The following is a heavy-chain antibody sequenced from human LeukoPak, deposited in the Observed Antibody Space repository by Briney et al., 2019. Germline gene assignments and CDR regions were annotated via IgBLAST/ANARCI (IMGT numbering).Heavy chain of an antibody. J-gene: IGHJ6*03. Sequence: RGESLKISCKGSGYSFTSYWIGWVRQMPGKGLEWMGIIYPGDSDTRYSPSFQGQVTISADKSISTAYLQWSSLKASDTAMYYCARSRLPMGSFYYYYMDVWGKGTTVTVSS. V-gene: IGHV5-51*01. D-gene: IGHD5-18*01. CDR2: IYPGDSDT. CDR1: GYSFTSYW. CDR3: ARSRLPMGSFYYYYMDV.